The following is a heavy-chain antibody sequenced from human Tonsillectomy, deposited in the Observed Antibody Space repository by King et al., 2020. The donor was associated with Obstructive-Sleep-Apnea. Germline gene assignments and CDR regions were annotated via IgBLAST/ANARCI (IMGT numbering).Heavy chain of an antibody. CDR1: GYTLTELS. J-gene: IGHJ5*02. V-gene: IGHV1-24*01. CDR2: FDPEDGET. D-gene: IGHD4-17*01. CDR3: TDYGDYEGVNWFDP. Sequence: DQLVQSGAEVKKPGASVKVSCKVSGYTLTELSMHWVRQAPGKGLEWMGGFDPEDGETIYAQKVQGRVTMTEDTSTDTAYMELSSLRSEDTAVYYCTDYGDYEGVNWFDPWGQGTLVTVSS.